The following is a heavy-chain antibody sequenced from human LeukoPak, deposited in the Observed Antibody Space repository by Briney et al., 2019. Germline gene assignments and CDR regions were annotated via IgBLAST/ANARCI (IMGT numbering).Heavy chain of an antibody. D-gene: IGHD6-19*01. CDR1: GFTFSSYE. CDR3: ARLNDPGWYPLIRTTLGYYYYYMDV. CDR2: ISSSGSTI. J-gene: IGHJ6*03. Sequence: TGGSLRLSCAASGFTFSSYEMNWVRQAPGKGLEWVPYISSSGSTIYYADSVKGRFTISRDNARNSLYLQMNSLRAEDTALYYCARLNDPGWYPLIRTTLGYYYYYMDVWGKGTTVTVSS. V-gene: IGHV3-48*03.